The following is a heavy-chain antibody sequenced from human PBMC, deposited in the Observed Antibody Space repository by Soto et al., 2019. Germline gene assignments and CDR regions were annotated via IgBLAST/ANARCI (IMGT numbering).Heavy chain of an antibody. J-gene: IGHJ4*02. D-gene: IGHD1-1*01. CDR1: GGSISSYY. CDR3: ARATGTLRSRNCDY. CDR2: IYHTGST. Sequence: SETLSITCTVSGGSISSYYWTWIRPPPGKGLEWIGSIYHTGSTYYSKSLRSRLTMSVDTSKSQFSLRLSSVTAADTAVYYCARATGTLRSRNCDYWGQGSLVTVSS. V-gene: IGHV4-59*12.